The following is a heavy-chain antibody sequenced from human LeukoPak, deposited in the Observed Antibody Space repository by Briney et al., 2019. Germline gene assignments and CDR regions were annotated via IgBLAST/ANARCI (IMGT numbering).Heavy chain of an antibody. Sequence: GGSLRLSCAASGFTVSSNYMSWVRQAPGKGLEWVAVIWYDGSNKYCSDSVKGRFTISRDNSKNTLYLQMNSLRAEDTAVYYCATTASRGPQSAEYFQYWGQGTLVTVSS. J-gene: IGHJ1*01. CDR3: ATTASRGPQSAEYFQY. CDR2: IWYDGSNK. V-gene: IGHV3-33*08. CDR1: GFTVSSNY.